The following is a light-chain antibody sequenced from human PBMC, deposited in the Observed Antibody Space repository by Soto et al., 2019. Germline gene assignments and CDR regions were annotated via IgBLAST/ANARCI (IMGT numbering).Light chain of an antibody. Sequence: ETVMTQSPATLSVSPGASATLSCRASHSVCSTLAWYQQRTGQAPRLLMFDTSTRATGVPARFRGSGSGTEFTLTISRLQSDDFAFYYCQHYNNWPWTVGQGTKVEIK. CDR1: HSVCST. V-gene: IGKV3-15*01. CDR3: QHYNNWPWT. CDR2: DTS. J-gene: IGKJ1*01.